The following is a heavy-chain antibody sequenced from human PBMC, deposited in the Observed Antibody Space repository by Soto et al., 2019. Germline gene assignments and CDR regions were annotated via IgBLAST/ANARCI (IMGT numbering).Heavy chain of an antibody. Sequence: EVQLLESGGGLVQPGGSLRLSCAASGFTFSSYAMSWVRQAPGKGLEWVSAISGSGGSTYYADSVKGRFTISRDNSKNTLYLQMNSLRAEDTAVYYCAKDLDVEGEVVVTLNHWGQGTLVTVSS. CDR2: ISGSGGST. J-gene: IGHJ5*02. CDR1: GFTFSSYA. CDR3: AKDLDVEGEVVVTLNH. V-gene: IGHV3-23*01. D-gene: IGHD3-22*01.